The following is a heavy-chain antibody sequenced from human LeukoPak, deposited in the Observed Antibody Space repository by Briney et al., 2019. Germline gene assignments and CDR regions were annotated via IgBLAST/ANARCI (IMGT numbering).Heavy chain of an antibody. CDR2: IYYSGST. V-gene: IGHV4-39*07. Sequence: SETLSLTCTVSGGSISSSSYYWGWIRQPPGKGLEWIGSIYYSGSTNYNPSLKSRVTISVDTSKNQFSLKLSSVTAADTAVYYCARVTTDYYYGMDVWGQGTTVTVSS. D-gene: IGHD4-17*01. CDR3: ARVTTDYYYGMDV. CDR1: GGSISSSSYY. J-gene: IGHJ6*02.